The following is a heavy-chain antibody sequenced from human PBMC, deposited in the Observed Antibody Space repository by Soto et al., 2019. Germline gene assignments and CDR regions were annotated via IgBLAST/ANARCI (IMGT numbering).Heavy chain of an antibody. CDR3: ARDPARVAATSYHYYYAMDV. J-gene: IGHJ6*02. D-gene: IGHD2-15*01. V-gene: IGHV4-30-4*01. CDR1: GGSISSGDYY. Sequence: QVQLQESGPGLVKPSQTLSLTCTVSGGSISSGDYYWSWIRQPPGKGLEWIGYIYYSGSTYYNPSLKSRVTISVDTSKNQFSLKLSSVTAADTAVYYCARDPARVAATSYHYYYAMDVWGQGTTVTVSS. CDR2: IYYSGST.